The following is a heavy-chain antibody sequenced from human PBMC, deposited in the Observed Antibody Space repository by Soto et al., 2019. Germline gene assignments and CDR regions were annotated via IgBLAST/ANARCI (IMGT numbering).Heavy chain of an antibody. D-gene: IGHD2-15*01. Sequence: QVQLLESGPELVKPSENLSLTCSVSGGSGNSANYYWSWILQPPGKGLEWIGHVYYTGSTNYNPSLKTRRTISLDTPKNPFSLRLTYVTAADTADYDCSRDAESCSCGNCYRWFDPWGQGTLVIVSA. CDR2: VYYTGST. V-gene: IGHV4-61*01. J-gene: IGHJ5*02. CDR1: GGSGNSANYY. CDR3: SRDAESCSCGNCYRWFDP.